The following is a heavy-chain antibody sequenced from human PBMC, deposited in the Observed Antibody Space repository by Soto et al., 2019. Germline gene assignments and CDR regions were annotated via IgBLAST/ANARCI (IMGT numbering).Heavy chain of an antibody. D-gene: IGHD3-10*01. CDR3: AGQRSPEGWFDP. J-gene: IGHJ5*02. V-gene: IGHV3-23*01. CDR2: VTVTGGST. Sequence: GWSLRLSCAASAISFNTYGVTWVRQAPGKGLEWVSTVTVTGGSTYYAASVKGRFTISRDRSNYTVSLLLNSLRVEDTAIYYRAGQRSPEGWFDPWGQGP. CDR1: AISFNTYG.